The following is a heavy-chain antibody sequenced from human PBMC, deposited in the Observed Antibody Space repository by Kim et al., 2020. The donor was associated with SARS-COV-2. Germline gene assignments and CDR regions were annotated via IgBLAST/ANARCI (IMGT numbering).Heavy chain of an antibody. D-gene: IGHD5-18*01. Sequence: ASVKVSCKVSGYTLTELSMHWVRQAPGKGLEWMGGFDPEDGETIYAQKFQGRVTMTEGTSTDTAYMELSSLRSEDTAVYYCATSTAMVTGGWFDPWGQGTLVTVSS. V-gene: IGHV1-24*01. CDR1: GYTLTELS. J-gene: IGHJ5*02. CDR2: FDPEDGET. CDR3: ATSTAMVTGGWFDP.